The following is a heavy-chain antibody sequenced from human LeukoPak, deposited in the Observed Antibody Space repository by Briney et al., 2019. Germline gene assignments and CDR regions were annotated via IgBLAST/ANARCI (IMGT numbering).Heavy chain of an antibody. CDR1: GGSISSGGYS. CDR3: ARSCIVVVPAAISVWFDP. CDR2: IYHSGST. J-gene: IGHJ5*02. Sequence: SETLSLTCAVSGGSISSGGYSWRWIRQPPGTGLEWIGYIYHSGSTYYNPSLKSRVTISVDTSKNQFSLKLSSVTAADTAVYYCARSCIVVVPAAISVWFDPWGQGTLVTVSS. V-gene: IGHV4-30-2*05. D-gene: IGHD2-2*02.